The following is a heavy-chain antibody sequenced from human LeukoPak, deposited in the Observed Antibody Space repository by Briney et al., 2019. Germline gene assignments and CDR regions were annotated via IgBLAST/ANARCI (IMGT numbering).Heavy chain of an antibody. J-gene: IGHJ4*02. V-gene: IGHV4-59*08. Sequence: SETLSPTCSVSGVSISSYYWSWIRQPPGRGLEWVGYIYFSGSINYNPSLKSRVTISADTSKNQLSLKLSSVTAADTAVYYCARSSGYTYGSDYWGQGTLVTVSS. D-gene: IGHD5-18*01. CDR2: IYFSGSI. CDR3: ARSSGYTYGSDY. CDR1: GVSISSYY.